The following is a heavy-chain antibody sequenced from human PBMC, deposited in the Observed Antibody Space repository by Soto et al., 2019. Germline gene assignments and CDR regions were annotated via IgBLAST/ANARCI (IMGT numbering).Heavy chain of an antibody. Sequence: QVQLQESGPGLVKPSGTLSLTCAVSGGSISSSNWWSWVRQPPGKGLEWIGEIYHSGSTNYNPSLKRRVTISVDKSKNQFSLKLSSVTAADTAVYYCAGATYSSSWYPPFDYWGQGTLVTVSS. D-gene: IGHD6-13*01. CDR1: GGSISSSNW. V-gene: IGHV4-4*02. CDR2: IYHSGST. CDR3: AGATYSSSWYPPFDY. J-gene: IGHJ4*02.